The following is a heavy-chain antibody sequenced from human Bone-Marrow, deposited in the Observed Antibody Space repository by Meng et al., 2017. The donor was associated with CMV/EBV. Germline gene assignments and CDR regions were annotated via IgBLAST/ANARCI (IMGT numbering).Heavy chain of an antibody. D-gene: IGHD5-12*01. CDR2: IIPIFGTA. Sequence: VQLVQSGAEVKKPGVSVTGSCKASGGTFSSYAISWVRQAPGQGLEWMGGIIPIFGTANYAQKFQGRVTITADESTSTAYMELSSLRSEDTAVYYCARGLRPRYWFDPWGQGTLVTVSS. CDR3: ARGLRPRYWFDP. V-gene: IGHV1-69*12. CDR1: GGTFSSYA. J-gene: IGHJ5*02.